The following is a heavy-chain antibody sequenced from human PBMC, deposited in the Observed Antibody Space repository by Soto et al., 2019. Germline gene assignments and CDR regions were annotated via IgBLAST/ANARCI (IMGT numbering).Heavy chain of an antibody. CDR3: AKVVPAAMHLIWGYFDY. V-gene: IGHV3-23*01. Sequence: EVQLLESGGGLVQPGGSLRLSCAASGFTFSSYAMSWVHQAPGKGLEWVSAISGSGGSTYYADSVKGRFTISRDNSKNTLYLQMNSLRAEDTAVYYCAKVVPAAMHLIWGYFDYWGQGTLVTVSS. CDR2: ISGSGGST. D-gene: IGHD2-2*01. J-gene: IGHJ4*02. CDR1: GFTFSSYA.